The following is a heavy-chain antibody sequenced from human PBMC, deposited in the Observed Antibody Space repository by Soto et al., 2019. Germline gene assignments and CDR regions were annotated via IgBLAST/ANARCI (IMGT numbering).Heavy chain of an antibody. J-gene: IGHJ6*02. CDR1: GGTFSSYA. CDR2: IIPIFGTA. CDR3: ARDLSSEYSSSYYYGSDV. Sequence: SVKVSCKASGGTFSSYAISWVRQAHGQGLEWMGGIIPIFGTANYAQKFQGRVTITADKSTSTAYMELSSLRSEDTAVYYCARDLSSEYSSSYYYGSDVWGQGTTVTSP. V-gene: IGHV1-69*06. D-gene: IGHD6-6*01.